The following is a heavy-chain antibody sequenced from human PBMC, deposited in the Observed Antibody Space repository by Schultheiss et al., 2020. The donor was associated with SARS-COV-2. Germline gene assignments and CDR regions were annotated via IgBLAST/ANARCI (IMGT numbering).Heavy chain of an antibody. V-gene: IGHV4-59*08. CDR3: ARRDSGVTTYDY. CDR2: IYYSGST. CDR1: GFTFSDYY. J-gene: IGHJ4*02. Sequence: ESLKISCAASGFTFSDYYMSWIRQHPGKGLEWIGYIYYSGSTYYNPSLKSRVTISVDTSKNQFSLKLSSVTAADTAVYYCARRDSGVTTYDYWGQGTLVTVSS. D-gene: IGHD4-11*01.